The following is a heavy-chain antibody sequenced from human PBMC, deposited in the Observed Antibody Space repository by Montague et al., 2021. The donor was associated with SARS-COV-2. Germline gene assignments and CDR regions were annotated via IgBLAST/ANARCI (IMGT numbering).Heavy chain of an antibody. CDR2: IYYSGRT. CDR1: GGSISSYY. V-gene: IGHV4-59*01. CDR3: ARGGGSGYRYYFDY. J-gene: IGHJ4*02. D-gene: IGHD3-22*01. Sequence: SETLSLTCTVSGGSISSYYWSWIRQPPGKGLEWIGYIYYSGRTNXNPSLKSRVTISVDTSKNQFSLKLSSVTAADTAVYYCARGGGSGYRYYFDYWGQGSLVTVSS.